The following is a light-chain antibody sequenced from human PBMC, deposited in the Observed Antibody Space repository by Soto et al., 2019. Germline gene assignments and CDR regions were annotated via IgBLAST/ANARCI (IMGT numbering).Light chain of an antibody. CDR1: SSDVGGYNY. J-gene: IGLJ1*01. CDR2: EVS. Sequence: QSALTQPPSASGSPGQSVTISCTGTSSDVGGYNYVSWYQQHPGKAPKLMIYEVSKRPSGVPDRFSGSKSGNTASLTVSGLQAGEEVDYYCSSYAGSSYVFGTGTKVTVL. V-gene: IGLV2-8*01. CDR3: SSYAGSSYV.